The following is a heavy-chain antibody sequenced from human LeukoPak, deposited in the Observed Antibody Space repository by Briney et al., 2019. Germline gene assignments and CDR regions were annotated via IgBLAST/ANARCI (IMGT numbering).Heavy chain of an antibody. CDR3: ARGYSSSWITLDY. V-gene: IGHV1-69*06. CDR1: GGTFSSYA. Sequence: SVKVSCKASGGTFSSYAISWVRQAPGQGLEWMGRIIPIFGTANYAQKFQGRVTITADKSTSTAYMELSSLRSEDTAVYYCARGYSSSWITLDYWGQGTLVTVSS. J-gene: IGHJ4*02. CDR2: IIPIFGTA. D-gene: IGHD6-13*01.